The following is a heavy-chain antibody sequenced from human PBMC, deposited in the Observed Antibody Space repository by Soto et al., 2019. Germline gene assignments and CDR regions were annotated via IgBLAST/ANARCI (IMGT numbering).Heavy chain of an antibody. CDR3: ARAFCSNAVCSPYDAFDI. Sequence: PGESLKISCKGAGYSFGNNWITWVRQRPGKGLEWMGRIDPGDATIKYAPSFEGRISISADKSTATSSLEIISLKASDTAIYFCARAFCSNAVCSPYDAFDIWGQGTMVTVSS. V-gene: IGHV5-10-1*01. CDR1: GYSFGNNW. D-gene: IGHD2-8*01. CDR2: IDPGDATI. J-gene: IGHJ3*02.